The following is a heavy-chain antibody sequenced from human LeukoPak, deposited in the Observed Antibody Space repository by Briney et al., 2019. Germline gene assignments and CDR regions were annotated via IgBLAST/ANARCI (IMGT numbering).Heavy chain of an antibody. CDR3: ARGGRGSAAVVAPRSFDI. V-gene: IGHV3-53*01. D-gene: IGHD3-22*01. Sequence: GSLRLPCAASGFTVSSIHMVWVRQAPGKGLEWVSVTYTGGNSYYADSVKGRFIISRDISKNTLYLQMNSLRAEDSALYYCARGGRGSAAVVAPRSFDIWGQGTMVTVS. CDR2: TYTGGNS. CDR1: GFTVSSIH. J-gene: IGHJ3*02.